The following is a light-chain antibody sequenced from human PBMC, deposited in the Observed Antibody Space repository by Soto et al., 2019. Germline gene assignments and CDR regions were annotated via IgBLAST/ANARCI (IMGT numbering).Light chain of an antibody. Sequence: EIVMTQSPATLSVSPGETATLSCRASQSVSYNLAWYQQKPGQGPRLLIYGAFTRATGIPARFSGSGSGTDFILTISSLQSEDFAVYYCQQYKNWPPLTVGGGTKVEIK. J-gene: IGKJ4*01. CDR2: GAF. CDR1: QSVSYN. V-gene: IGKV3-15*01. CDR3: QQYKNWPPLT.